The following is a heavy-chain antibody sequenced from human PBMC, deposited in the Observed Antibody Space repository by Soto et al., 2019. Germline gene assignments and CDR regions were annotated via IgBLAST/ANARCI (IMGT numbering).Heavy chain of an antibody. V-gene: IGHV1-18*01. J-gene: IGHJ4*01. CDR2: ISAHNGNT. Sequence: ASVKVSCKGSGYGFTTYGITWVRQAPGQGLEWMAWISAHNGNTNYAQKLQGRVTVTRDASTSTAYMELRSLRSDDTAVYYCARGGLAARIFLYYFDYWG. CDR1: GYGFTTYG. CDR3: ARGGLAARIFLYYFDY. D-gene: IGHD6-6*01.